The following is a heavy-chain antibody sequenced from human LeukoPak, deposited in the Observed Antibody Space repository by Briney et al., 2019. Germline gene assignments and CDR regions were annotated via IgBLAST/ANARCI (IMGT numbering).Heavy chain of an antibody. V-gene: IGHV1-24*01. CDR1: GYTLTELS. D-gene: IGHD2-15*01. CDR3: ATDLPLGVVAAAPRTGY. Sequence: ASVKVSCKVSGYTLTELSMHWVRQAPGKGLEWMGGFDVEGGETIYAQNFQGRVTMTEDTSTDTAYMELSSLKSEDTAVYYCATDLPLGVVAAAPRTGYWGQGTLVTVSS. CDR2: FDVEGGET. J-gene: IGHJ4*02.